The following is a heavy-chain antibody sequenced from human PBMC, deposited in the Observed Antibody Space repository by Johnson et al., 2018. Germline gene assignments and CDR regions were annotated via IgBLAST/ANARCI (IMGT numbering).Heavy chain of an antibody. J-gene: IGHJ3*02. D-gene: IGHD1-26*01. CDR2: IGGSGSST. V-gene: IGHV3-23*04. CDR3: AKRMSPTTRRWEAFDI. Sequence: EVQLVESGGGLVQPGGSLRLSCAASGFTFSNYAMIWVRQAPGEGLDWVSAIGGSGSSTFYADSVKGRFTISRDNSKNTLYLQMNSLRADDTAVYYCAKRMSPTTRRWEAFDIWGQGTRVTVSS. CDR1: GFTFSNYA.